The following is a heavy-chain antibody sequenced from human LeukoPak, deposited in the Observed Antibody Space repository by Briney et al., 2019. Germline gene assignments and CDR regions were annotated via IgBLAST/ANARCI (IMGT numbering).Heavy chain of an antibody. CDR3: ARGTAMVPFDY. Sequence: SETLSLTCTVSGGSISSSSYYWGWIRQPPGKGLEWIGSIYYSGSTYYNPSLKSRVTISVDTSKNQFSLKLSSVTAADTAVYYCARGTAMVPFDYWGQETLVTVSS. CDR1: GGSISSSSYY. D-gene: IGHD5-18*01. CDR2: IYYSGST. J-gene: IGHJ4*02. V-gene: IGHV4-39*07.